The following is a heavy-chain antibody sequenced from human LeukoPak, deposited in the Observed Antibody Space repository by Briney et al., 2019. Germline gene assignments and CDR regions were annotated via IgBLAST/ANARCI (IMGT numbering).Heavy chain of an antibody. V-gene: IGHV3-7*04. CDR1: GFTFSSYW. CDR2: IKQDGSEK. D-gene: IGHD2-8*01. J-gene: IGHJ4*02. CDR3: ARVMNGGAFEY. Sequence: GGSLRLSRAASGFTFSSYWMTWVRQAPGKGLEWVAYIKQDGSEKYYVDSVKGRFTISRDNAENSLYLEVNSLRVEDTAVYYCARVMNGGAFEYWGQGTLVTVSS.